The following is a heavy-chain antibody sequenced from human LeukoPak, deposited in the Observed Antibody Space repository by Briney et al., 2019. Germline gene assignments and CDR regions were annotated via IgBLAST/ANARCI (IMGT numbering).Heavy chain of an antibody. J-gene: IGHJ4*02. Sequence: GGSPRLSCAASGFTFSTYWMTWVRQAAGKGLEWVTNIKQDGSQKYYVDSVKGRFTISRDNAKNSLYLQMNSLRAEDTAVYYCARDRGWYDYWGQGTLVTVSS. CDR1: GFTFSTYW. D-gene: IGHD6-19*01. V-gene: IGHV3-7*05. CDR3: ARDRGWYDY. CDR2: IKQDGSQK.